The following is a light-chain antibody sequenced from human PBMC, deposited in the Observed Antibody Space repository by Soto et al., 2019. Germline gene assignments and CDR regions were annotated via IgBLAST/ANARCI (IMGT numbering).Light chain of an antibody. J-gene: IGKJ5*01. V-gene: IGKV3-15*01. CDR2: GAS. CDR3: QQYNNWPPIT. Sequence: EIVMTQSPATLSVSPGERATLSCRASQSVNSNIDWYQQKPGQAPRLLIYGASTRATGIPARFSGSGSGTEFSLTITSLQSEDFAVYYCQQYNNWPPITFGQGTRLEIK. CDR1: QSVNSN.